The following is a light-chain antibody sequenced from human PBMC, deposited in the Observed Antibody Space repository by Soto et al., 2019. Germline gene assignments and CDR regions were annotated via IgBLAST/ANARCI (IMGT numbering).Light chain of an antibody. Sequence: VQITQSPSSLSPSVGDRVTITRQASQSVSSYLNWFQKRPGNDPRILIYAASNLQSGVPSRFSGSGSGTDFNLTISSLQTEDFATYYCQQANSFTITFGQGTRLEIK. CDR2: AAS. CDR3: QQANSFTIT. V-gene: IGKV1-39*01. CDR1: QSVSSY. J-gene: IGKJ5*01.